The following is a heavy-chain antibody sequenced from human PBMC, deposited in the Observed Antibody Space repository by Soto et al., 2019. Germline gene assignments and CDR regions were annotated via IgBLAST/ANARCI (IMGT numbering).Heavy chain of an antibody. CDR3: ARETLSVTTELDY. Sequence: VGSLTISCAASGFTFSSYAMHWVRQVPGKGLEWVAVISYDGSNKYYADSVKGRFTISRDNSKNTLYLQMNSLRAEDTALYYCARETLSVTTELDYWGQGTLVTVSS. CDR2: ISYDGSNK. CDR1: GFTFSSYA. V-gene: IGHV3-30-3*01. D-gene: IGHD4-4*01. J-gene: IGHJ4*02.